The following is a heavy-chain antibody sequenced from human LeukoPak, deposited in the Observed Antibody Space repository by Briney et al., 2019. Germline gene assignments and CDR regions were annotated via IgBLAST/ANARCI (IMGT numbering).Heavy chain of an antibody. D-gene: IGHD2-15*01. CDR2: IIPIFGTA. CDR3: ARTHGGSYCSGGSCYGSGAFDI. CDR1: GGTFSSYA. Sequence: SVKVSCKASGGTFSSYAISWVRQAPGQGLEWMGGIIPIFGTANYAQKFQGRVTITADESTSTAYMELSSLRSEDTAVYYCARTHGGSYCSGGSCYGSGAFDIWGQGTMVTVSS. J-gene: IGHJ3*02. V-gene: IGHV1-69*13.